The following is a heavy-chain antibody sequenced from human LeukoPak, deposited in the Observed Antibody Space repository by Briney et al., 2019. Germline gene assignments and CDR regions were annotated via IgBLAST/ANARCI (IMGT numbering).Heavy chain of an antibody. CDR1: GYTFTSYG. J-gene: IGHJ6*02. Sequence: ASVKVFCKASGYTFTSYGISWVRQAPGQGLEWMGWISAYNGNTNYAQKLQGRVTMTTDTSTSTAYMELRSLRSDDTAVYYCARDLVVVPAASMDVWGQGTTVTVSS. CDR2: ISAYNGNT. D-gene: IGHD2-2*01. V-gene: IGHV1-18*01. CDR3: ARDLVVVPAASMDV.